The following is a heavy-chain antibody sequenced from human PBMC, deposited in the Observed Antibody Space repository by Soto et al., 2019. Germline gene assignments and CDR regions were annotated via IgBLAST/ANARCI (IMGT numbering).Heavy chain of an antibody. CDR2: ISGSGGSS. D-gene: IGHD2-21*02. J-gene: IGHJ5*02. V-gene: IGHV3-23*01. CDR1: GFTFSGYV. CDR3: AKNGCGGDCYSSVAGNWFDP. Sequence: EVQLLESGGGLVQPGGSLRLSCAASGFTFSGYVMSWVRQAPGKGLEWISIISGSGGSSYYADSVKGRLTISRDNSNNTVYLQMHSLRADDTAVYYCAKNGCGGDCYSSVAGNWFDPWGQGTLVTVSS.